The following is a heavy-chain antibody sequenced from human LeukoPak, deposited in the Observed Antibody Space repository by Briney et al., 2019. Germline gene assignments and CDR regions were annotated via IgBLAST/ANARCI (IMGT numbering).Heavy chain of an antibody. V-gene: IGHV3-30*02. J-gene: IGHJ4*02. CDR1: GFMFSSNW. CDR2: MCSDGSDK. CDR3: AKDGGTVCHVINYSFDS. Sequence: GGSLRLSCAASGFMFSSNWMSWVRLAPGKGLEWVAIMCSDGSDKYHVNSVEGRFTISRDTSQNTLYLQMNNLRTEDTAVYYCAKDGGTVCHVINYSFDSWGQGTLVTVSS. D-gene: IGHD1-1*01.